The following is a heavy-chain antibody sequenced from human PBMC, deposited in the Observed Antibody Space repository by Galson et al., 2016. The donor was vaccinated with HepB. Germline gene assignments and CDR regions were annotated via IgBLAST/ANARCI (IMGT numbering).Heavy chain of an antibody. V-gene: IGHV4-4*02. Sequence: ETLSLTCAVSGASVSGRNWWSWVRQSPGKGLEWIGEVFHSGDANYNPSLRSRVAMSVDRSKNHVSLRLMSVTAADTAIYYGVSYLIQAWVGSDAFDTWGQGTMVTVSS. CDR1: GASVSGRNW. CDR3: VSYLIQAWVGSDAFDT. J-gene: IGHJ3*02. D-gene: IGHD3-10*01. CDR2: VFHSGDA.